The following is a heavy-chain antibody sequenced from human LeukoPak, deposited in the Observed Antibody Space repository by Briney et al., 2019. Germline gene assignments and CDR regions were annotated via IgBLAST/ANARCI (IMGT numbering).Heavy chain of an antibody. CDR3: ARLKSKQWLVTSDYYYYMDV. J-gene: IGHJ6*03. CDR2: TYYRSKWYN. D-gene: IGHD6-19*01. Sequence: SQTLSLTCAISGDSVSSNSAAWNWIRQSPSRGLEWLGRTYYRSKWYNDYAVSVKSRITINPDTSKNQFSLQLNSVTPEDTAVYYCARLKSKQWLVTSDYYYYMDVWGKGTTVTVSS. V-gene: IGHV6-1*01. CDR1: GDSVSSNSAA.